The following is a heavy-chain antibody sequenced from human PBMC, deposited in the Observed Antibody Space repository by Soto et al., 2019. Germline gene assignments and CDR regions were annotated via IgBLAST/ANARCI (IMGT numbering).Heavy chain of an antibody. V-gene: IGHV1-3*01. CDR2: INAGNGNT. J-gene: IGHJ3*02. CDR1: GYTFTSYA. Sequence: AASVKVSCKASGYTFTSYAMHWVRQAPGQRLEWMGWINAGNGNTKYSQKFQGRVTITRDTSASTAYMELSSLRSEDTAVYYCARPTPEGDAFDIWGQGTMVTVSS. CDR3: ARPTPEGDAFDI.